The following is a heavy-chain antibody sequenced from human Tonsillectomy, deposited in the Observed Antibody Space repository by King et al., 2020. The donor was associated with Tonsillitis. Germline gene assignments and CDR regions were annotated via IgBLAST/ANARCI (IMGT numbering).Heavy chain of an antibody. V-gene: IGHV3-49*04. D-gene: IGHD4-17*01. CDR2: IRSKAYGGTT. CDR1: GFTFGDYA. J-gene: IGHJ6*03. Sequence: VQLVESGGGLVQPGRSLRLSCTASGFTFGDYAMSWVRQAPGKGLEWVGFIRSKAYGGTTEYAASVKGRFTISRDDSKSIAYLQMNSLKTEDTAVYYCTRVPVYGDPDAPYYYYYYYMDVWGKGTTVTVSS. CDR3: TRVPVYGDPDAPYYYYYYYMDV.